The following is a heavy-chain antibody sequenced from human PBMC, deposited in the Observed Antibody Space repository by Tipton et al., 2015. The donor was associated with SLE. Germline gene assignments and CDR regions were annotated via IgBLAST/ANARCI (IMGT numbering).Heavy chain of an antibody. D-gene: IGHD3-16*01. CDR3: AKVGMDV. Sequence: SLRLSCAASGFTFSSYGMHWVRQAPDKGLEWVAFIRDDGSSKYYADSVKGRFTISRDNSKNTLYLQMNSLRAEDTAVYYCAKVGMDVWGQGTTVTVSS. CDR1: GFTFSSYG. V-gene: IGHV3-30*02. CDR2: IRDDGSSK. J-gene: IGHJ6*02.